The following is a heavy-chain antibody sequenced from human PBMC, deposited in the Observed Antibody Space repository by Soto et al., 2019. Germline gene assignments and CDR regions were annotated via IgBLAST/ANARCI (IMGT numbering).Heavy chain of an antibody. Sequence: PGGSLRLSCAASGFTLSSYAMSWVRQAPGKGLEWVSAISGSGGSTYYADSVKGRFTISRDNSKNTLYLQMNSLRAEDTAVYYCAKAYYGDYSSWFDPWGQGTLVTVSS. CDR3: AKAYYGDYSSWFDP. J-gene: IGHJ5*02. D-gene: IGHD4-17*01. V-gene: IGHV3-23*01. CDR1: GFTLSSYA. CDR2: ISGSGGST.